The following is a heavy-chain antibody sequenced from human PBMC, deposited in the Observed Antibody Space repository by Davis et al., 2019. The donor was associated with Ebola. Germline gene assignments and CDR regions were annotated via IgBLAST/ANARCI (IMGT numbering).Heavy chain of an antibody. J-gene: IGHJ5*02. CDR3: ARDRIRWGSNYGLGSWFDP. CDR2: IRSKPNSYAT. CDR1: GFTFSGSA. V-gene: IGHV3-73*01. D-gene: IGHD4-11*01. Sequence: GESLKISCAASGFTFSGSAMHWVRQASGKVLEWVGRIRSKPNSYATAYAASVKGRFTISRHNSKNTLYLQMNSLRAEDTAVYYCARDRIRWGSNYGLGSWFDPWGQGTLVTVSS.